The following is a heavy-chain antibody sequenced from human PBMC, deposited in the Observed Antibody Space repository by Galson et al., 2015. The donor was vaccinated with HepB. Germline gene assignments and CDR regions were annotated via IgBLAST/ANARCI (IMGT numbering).Heavy chain of an antibody. CDR1: GYTFTGYY. J-gene: IGHJ6*02. CDR2: INPNSGDT. Sequence: SVKVSCKASGYTFTGYYMHWVRQAPGQGLEWMGSINPNSGDTKYAQKFQGWVTMTRDTSISTAYMELSRLRSDDTAVYCCAREEKSDSSNGHAKLRQLKRPTNAYAMDVSAQGTTVTVSS. D-gene: IGHD4-11*01. V-gene: IGHV1-2*04. CDR3: AREEKSDSSNGHAKLRQLKRPTNAYAMDV.